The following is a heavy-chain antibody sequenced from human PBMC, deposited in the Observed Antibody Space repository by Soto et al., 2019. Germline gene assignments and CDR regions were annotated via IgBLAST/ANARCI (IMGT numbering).Heavy chain of an antibody. V-gene: IGHV4-34*01. CDR3: ARGRSGSPH. Sequence: PSETLSLTCAVYGGSFSGYYWSWIRQPPGKGLEWIGEINHSGSTNYNPSLKSRVTISVDTSKDQFSLKLSSVTAADTAVYYCARGRSGSPHWGQGTLVTISS. J-gene: IGHJ4*02. CDR2: INHSGST. CDR1: GGSFSGYY. D-gene: IGHD6-19*01.